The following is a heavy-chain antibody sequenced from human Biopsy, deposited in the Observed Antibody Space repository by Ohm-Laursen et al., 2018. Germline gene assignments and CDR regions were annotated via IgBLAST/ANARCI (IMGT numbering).Heavy chain of an antibody. J-gene: IGHJ4*02. CDR3: AADINVWNVNY. CDR1: GYSVTELS. CDR2: FAPENGRI. D-gene: IGHD1-1*01. V-gene: IGHV1-24*01. Sequence: SVKVSCNVSGYSVTELSMHWVRQAPGQGLEWMGGFAPENGRIVYSQKFQGRVTMTEDTSTNTAYMEVWRLRSNDTAVYYCAADINVWNVNYWGQGTQVIVSS.